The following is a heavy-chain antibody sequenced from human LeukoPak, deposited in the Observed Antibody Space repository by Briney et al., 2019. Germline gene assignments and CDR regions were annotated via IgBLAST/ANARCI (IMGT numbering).Heavy chain of an antibody. D-gene: IGHD2-21*01. J-gene: IGHJ4*02. CDR3: AKIEVVLDDF. CDR1: GFTFSIYG. V-gene: IGHV3-30*02. CDR2: ITNDGRNK. Sequence: PGGSLRLSCAASGFTFSIYGIHWVRQAPGKGLEWVTFITNDGRNKYYADSVKGRFTISRDNSKNTLYLQMNSLITEDTAVYYCAKIEVVLDDFWGQGTLVTVPS.